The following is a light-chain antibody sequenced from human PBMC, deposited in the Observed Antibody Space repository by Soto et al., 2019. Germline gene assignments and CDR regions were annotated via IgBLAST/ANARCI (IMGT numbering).Light chain of an antibody. CDR3: AAWHVSLSAVI. J-gene: IGLJ2*01. CDR1: GSNIGSNY. Sequence: QSVLTQPPSASGTPGQRVTISCSGSGSNIGSNYVYWYQQLPGTAPKLLISRNNQRPSGVPDRFSGSKSGTSASLAISGLRSEDEADYYCAAWHVSLSAVIFVGGTKVTVL. V-gene: IGLV1-47*02. CDR2: RNN.